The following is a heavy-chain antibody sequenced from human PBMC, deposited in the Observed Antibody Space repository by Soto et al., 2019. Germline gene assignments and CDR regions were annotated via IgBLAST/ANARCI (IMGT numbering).Heavy chain of an antibody. CDR2: IYYSGST. V-gene: IGHV4-39*01. CDR3: ATIPATTILTDY. Sequence: GSIYYSGSTYYNPSLKSRVTISVDTSKNQFSLKLSSVTAADTAVYYCATIPATTILTDYWGQGTLVTVSS. J-gene: IGHJ4*02. D-gene: IGHD2-2*02.